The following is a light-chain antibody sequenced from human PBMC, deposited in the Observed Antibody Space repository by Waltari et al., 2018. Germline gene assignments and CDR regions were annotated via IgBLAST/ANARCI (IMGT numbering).Light chain of an antibody. Sequence: VLTQSLGTLSLSAGERATLSCRASQSGGRALAWYQQKPGQAPILLIYDASIRATGVPDRFSGSGSGTDFSLTISRLEPEDVAVYNCQHYVRLPVTFGQGTKVE. CDR1: QSGGRA. V-gene: IGKV3-20*01. CDR3: QHYVRLPVT. CDR2: DAS. J-gene: IGKJ1*01.